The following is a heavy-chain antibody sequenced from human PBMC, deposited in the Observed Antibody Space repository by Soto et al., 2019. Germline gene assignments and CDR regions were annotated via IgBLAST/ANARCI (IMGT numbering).Heavy chain of an antibody. V-gene: IGHV1-69*13. D-gene: IGHD5-18*01. CDR2: IIPIFGTT. CDR3: ARSSGYSYGFDY. J-gene: IGHJ4*02. Sequence: SVKVSCKASGGTFSNYAISWVRQAPGQGLEWMGGIIPIFGTTNYAQRFQGRVTITADESTSTAYMELSSLRSEDTAVYYCARSSGYSYGFDYWGQGTLVTVSS. CDR1: GGTFSNYA.